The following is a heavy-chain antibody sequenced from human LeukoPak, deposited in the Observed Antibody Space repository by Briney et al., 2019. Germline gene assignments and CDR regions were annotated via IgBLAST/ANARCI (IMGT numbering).Heavy chain of an antibody. CDR2: ISGYNGNT. CDR1: DYTYTSYG. D-gene: IGHD1-1*01. CDR3: ARDGTPGTTFRFDP. Sequence: ASVQVSCQASDYTYTSYGISWVRQAPGQGLEWMGWISGYNGNTNYAQKFQARVTMTTDTSTTTAYMELRSLRSDDTAVYYCARDGTPGTTFRFDPWGQGTLVIVSS. V-gene: IGHV1-18*01. J-gene: IGHJ5*02.